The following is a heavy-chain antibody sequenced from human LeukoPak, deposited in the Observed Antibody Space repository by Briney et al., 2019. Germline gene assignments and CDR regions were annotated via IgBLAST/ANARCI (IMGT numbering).Heavy chain of an antibody. J-gene: IGHJ4*02. CDR1: GYTFTSYG. CDR3: ARAPSSIRFLERYYFDY. V-gene: IGHV1-18*01. Sequence: GASVKVSCKASGYTFTSYGISWVRQAPGQGLEWMGWISAYNGNTNYAQKLQGRVTITADKSTSTAYMELSSLRSEDTAVYYCARAPSSIRFLERYYFDYWGQGTLVTVSS. CDR2: ISAYNGNT. D-gene: IGHD3-3*01.